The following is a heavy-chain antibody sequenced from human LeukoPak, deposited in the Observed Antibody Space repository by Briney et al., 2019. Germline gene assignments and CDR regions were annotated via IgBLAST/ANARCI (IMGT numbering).Heavy chain of an antibody. J-gene: IGHJ4*02. CDR2: ISGSGGST. Sequence: GGSLRLSRAASGFTFSSYAMSWVRQAPGKGLEWVSAISGSGGSTYYADSVKGRFTISRDNSKNTLYLQMNSLRAEDTAVYYCAKGRRYNWNSGYFDYWGQGTLVTVSS. CDR3: AKGRRYNWNSGYFDY. V-gene: IGHV3-23*01. D-gene: IGHD1-1*01. CDR1: GFTFSSYA.